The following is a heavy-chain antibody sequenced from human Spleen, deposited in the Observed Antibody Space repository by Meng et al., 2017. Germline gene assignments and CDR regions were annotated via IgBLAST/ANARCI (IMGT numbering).Heavy chain of an antibody. CDR3: AKLDPMTQDWFDP. J-gene: IGHJ5*02. Sequence: SETLSLTCNVSGDSISGYYWTWIRQSPGKGLEWMVYIYYNGRTNYNPSLESRITISINTSKNQFSLKLTSVTAAETALYFWAKLDPMTQDWFDPWGQGVLVTVSS. CDR2: IYYNGRT. CDR1: GDSISGYY. D-gene: IGHD3-9*01. V-gene: IGHV4-59*01.